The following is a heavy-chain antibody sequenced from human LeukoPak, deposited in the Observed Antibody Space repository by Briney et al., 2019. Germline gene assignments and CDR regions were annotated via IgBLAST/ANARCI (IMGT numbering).Heavy chain of an antibody. J-gene: IGHJ5*02. D-gene: IGHD5-12*01. CDR2: ISYDGSNK. CDR3: ARGRATIPRNWFDP. Sequence: GGSLRLSCAASGFTFSSYEMNWVRQAPGKGLEWVAVISYDGSNKYYADSVKGRFTISRDNSKNTLYLQMNSLRAEDTAVYYCARGRATIPRNWFDPWGQGTLVTVSS. V-gene: IGHV3-30*04. CDR1: GFTFSSYE.